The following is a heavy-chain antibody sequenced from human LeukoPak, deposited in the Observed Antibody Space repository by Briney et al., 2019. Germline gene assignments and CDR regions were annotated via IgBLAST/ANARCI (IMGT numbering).Heavy chain of an antibody. CDR2: ISQSGLNT. CDR3: AKDVQWLAVFDY. D-gene: IGHD6-19*01. V-gene: IGHV3-23*01. Sequence: RGSLRLSCEASGFTLSSYAMSWVRQTPGKGLEWVSAISQSGLNTYYADSVKGRFTISRDNSKNTLYLQMNSLRAEDTAVYFCAKDVQWLAVFDYWGQGTLVTVSS. J-gene: IGHJ4*02. CDR1: GFTLSSYA.